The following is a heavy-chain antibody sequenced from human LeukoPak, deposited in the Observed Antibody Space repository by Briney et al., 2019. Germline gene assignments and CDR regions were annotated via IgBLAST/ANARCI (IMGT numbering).Heavy chain of an antibody. CDR1: GYTFTGYY. V-gene: IGHV1-2*02. Sequence: GASVKVSCKASGYTFTGYYLHWVRQAPGQGLEWMGWINPNSGDTNSAHKFQGRVTMTTDTSITTAYMELSRPRSDDTAVYYCARDMGQLLLGYYYYGMDVWGQGTTVTVSS. CDR2: INPNSGDT. D-gene: IGHD2-21*02. J-gene: IGHJ6*02. CDR3: ARDMGQLLLGYYYYGMDV.